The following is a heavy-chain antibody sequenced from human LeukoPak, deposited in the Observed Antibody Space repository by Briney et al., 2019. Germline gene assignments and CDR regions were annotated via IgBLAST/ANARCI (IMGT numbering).Heavy chain of an antibody. D-gene: IGHD3-22*01. CDR2: IKQGESER. CDR1: GFTFRSYR. V-gene: IGHV3-7*04. J-gene: IGHJ3*02. CDR3: ARGDNSAFDI. Sequence: GGSLGLSCAASGFTFRSYRMNWVRQAPGIGLEWVASIKQGESERYYVDSVNGRFTISRDNAKNSLYLQMNSLRAEDTAVYYCARGDNSAFDIWGQGTMVTVSS.